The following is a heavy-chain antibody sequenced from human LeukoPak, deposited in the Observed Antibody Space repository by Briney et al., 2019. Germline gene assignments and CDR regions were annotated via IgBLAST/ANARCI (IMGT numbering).Heavy chain of an antibody. CDR1: GFSFSSYN. CDR3: ARDPYSGAYGDTYYYYMDV. Sequence: PGGSLRLSCEASGFSFSSYNMDWVRQTPGKGLEWISSITTSSSYTFYADSVKGRFTISRDNARNSPYLQMNSLTAEDTAVYYCARDPYSGAYGDTYYYYMDVWGKGTTVTISS. CDR2: ITTSSSYT. V-gene: IGHV3-21*01. J-gene: IGHJ6*03. D-gene: IGHD1-26*01.